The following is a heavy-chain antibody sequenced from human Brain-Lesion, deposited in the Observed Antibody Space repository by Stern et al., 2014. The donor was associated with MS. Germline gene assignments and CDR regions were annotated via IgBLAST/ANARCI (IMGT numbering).Heavy chain of an antibody. CDR3: AGEEDIRYCSGGSCTGNWFDP. CDR2: IYYSGNT. CDR1: GGSVSSTSYA. D-gene: IGHD2-15*01. Sequence: VQLVESGPGLVKPSETLSLTCTVAGGSVSSTSYAWAWIRQPPGKGLEWIGTIYYSGNTYYSPSLKSRLTISLDTSKNHFSLQRGSGTAADTAVYYCAGEEDIRYCSGGSCTGNWFDPWGQGTLVTVSS. J-gene: IGHJ5*02. V-gene: IGHV4-39*02.